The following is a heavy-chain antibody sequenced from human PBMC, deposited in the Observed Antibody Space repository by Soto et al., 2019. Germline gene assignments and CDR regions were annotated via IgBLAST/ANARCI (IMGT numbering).Heavy chain of an antibody. V-gene: IGHV4-30-4*01. Sequence: SETLSLTCTVSDGSISSGDYYWTWIRQPPGKGLEWIGYIHYSGSTYYNPSLKSRVTISEDTSKNQFSLKLNSVTVADTAVHYCARRAHVVVIAATNYYFDYWGQGVLVTVS. CDR3: ARRAHVVVIAATNYYFDY. J-gene: IGHJ4*02. CDR1: DGSISSGDYY. CDR2: IHYSGST. D-gene: IGHD2-15*01.